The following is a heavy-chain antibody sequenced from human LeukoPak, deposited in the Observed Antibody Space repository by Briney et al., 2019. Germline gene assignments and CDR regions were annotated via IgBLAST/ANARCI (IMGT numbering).Heavy chain of an antibody. D-gene: IGHD3-10*01. CDR1: GFTFNTYG. CDR2: ISYDGSNK. J-gene: IGHJ4*02. Sequence: PGGSLRLSCAASGFTFNTYGMHWVRQAPGKGLEWVAVISYDGSNKYYADSVKGRFTISRDNSKNTLYLQMNSLGAEDTAVYYCSKDFYYGSGQSGCFDYWGQGTLVTVSS. V-gene: IGHV3-30*18. CDR3: SKDFYYGSGQSGCFDY.